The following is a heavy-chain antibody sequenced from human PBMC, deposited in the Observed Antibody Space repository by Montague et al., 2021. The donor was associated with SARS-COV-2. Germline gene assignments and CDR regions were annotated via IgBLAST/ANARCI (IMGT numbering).Heavy chain of an antibody. D-gene: IGHD2-2*01. CDR3: APAVPVADDS. CDR1: GFNFGVYE. CDR2: INGGSSVM. V-gene: IGHV3-48*03. J-gene: IGHJ5*02. Sequence: SLRLSCAASGFNFGVYEMNWVRQTLGKGLEWVSYINGGSSVMYYADSVMGRFTISRDNAESSLYLQMNSLRAEDTAVYYCAPAVPVADDSWGQGTLVTVSS.